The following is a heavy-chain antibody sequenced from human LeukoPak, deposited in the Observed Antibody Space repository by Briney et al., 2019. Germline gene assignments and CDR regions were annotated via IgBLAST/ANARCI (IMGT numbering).Heavy chain of an antibody. CDR2: TYYRSKWYN. Sequence: SQTLSLTCAISGDSVSSNSAAWSWIRQSPSRGLEWLGRTYYRSKWYNDYAVSVKSRITINPDTSKNQFSLQLNSVTPEDTAVYYCARENVGTARDFQHWGQGTLVTVSS. CDR3: ARENVGTARDFQH. V-gene: IGHV6-1*01. D-gene: IGHD7-27*01. J-gene: IGHJ1*01. CDR1: GDSVSSNSAA.